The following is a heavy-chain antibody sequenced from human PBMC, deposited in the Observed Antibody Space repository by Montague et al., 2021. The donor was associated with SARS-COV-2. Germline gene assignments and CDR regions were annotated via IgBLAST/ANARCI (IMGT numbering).Heavy chain of an antibody. V-gene: IGHV2-70*11. CDR2: IDWDDDK. Sequence: VKPTQTLTLTCTFSGFSLSTGGMCVSWIRQPPGKALEWLARIDWDDDKYYSTSLKTRLTISKDTSKNQVVLTMTNMDPVDTATYYCARMRIAAAGSPFDIWGQGTMVTVSS. CDR1: GFSLSTGGMC. CDR3: ARMRIAAAGSPFDI. J-gene: IGHJ3*02. D-gene: IGHD6-13*01.